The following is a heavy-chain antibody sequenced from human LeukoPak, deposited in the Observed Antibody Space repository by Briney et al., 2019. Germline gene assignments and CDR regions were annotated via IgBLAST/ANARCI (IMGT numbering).Heavy chain of an antibody. CDR1: GFTFSSYA. Sequence: GRSLRLSCAASGFTFSSYAMHWVRQAPGKGLEWVAVISYDGSNKYYADSVKGRFTISRDNSKNTLYLQMNSLRAEDTAVYYCARDQVGSYYDFWSGSHDYYYYMDVWGKGTTVTVSS. V-gene: IGHV3-30-3*01. CDR2: ISYDGSNK. D-gene: IGHD3-3*01. CDR3: ARDQVGSYYDFWSGSHDYYYYMDV. J-gene: IGHJ6*03.